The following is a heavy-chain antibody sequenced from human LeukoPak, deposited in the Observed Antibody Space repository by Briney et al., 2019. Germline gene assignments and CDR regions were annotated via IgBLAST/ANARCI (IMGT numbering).Heavy chain of an antibody. CDR1: GFTFSNYA. J-gene: IGHJ4*02. CDR2: ISDSGGKT. CDR3: ATDYYGSGTPGGYFDY. D-gene: IGHD3-10*01. V-gene: IGHV3-23*01. Sequence: QPGGSLRLSCAASGFTFSNYAMSWVRQAPGKGLHWVSGISDSGGKTHYADSVKGRFTISIDNSKNTLYLQMNSLRAEDTAVYYCATDYYGSGTPGGYFDYWGQGTLVTVSS.